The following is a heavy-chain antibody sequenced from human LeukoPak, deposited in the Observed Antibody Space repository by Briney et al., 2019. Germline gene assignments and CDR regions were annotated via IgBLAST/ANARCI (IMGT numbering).Heavy chain of an antibody. Sequence: PSETLSLTCAVSGGSISCGSYYWSWIRQPAGKGLEWIGRIYTSGSTNYNPSLKSRVTISVDTSKNQFSLKLSSVTAADTAVYYCARLAAAGVNFDYWGQGTLVTVSS. V-gene: IGHV4-61*02. J-gene: IGHJ4*02. CDR1: GGSISCGSYY. D-gene: IGHD6-13*01. CDR3: ARLAAAGVNFDY. CDR2: IYTSGST.